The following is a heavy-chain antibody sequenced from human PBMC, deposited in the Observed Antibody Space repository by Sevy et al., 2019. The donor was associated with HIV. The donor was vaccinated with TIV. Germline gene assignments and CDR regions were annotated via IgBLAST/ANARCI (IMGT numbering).Heavy chain of an antibody. J-gene: IGHJ4*02. Sequence: GGSLRLSCAASGFTVSSYAMHWVRQAPGKGLEWVAVISYDGSNKYYADSVKGRFTISRDNSKNTLYLQMNSLRAEDTAVYYCARDLGSGYTFDYWGQGTLVTVSS. CDR1: GFTVSSYA. CDR2: ISYDGSNK. D-gene: IGHD5-12*01. V-gene: IGHV3-30-3*01. CDR3: ARDLGSGYTFDY.